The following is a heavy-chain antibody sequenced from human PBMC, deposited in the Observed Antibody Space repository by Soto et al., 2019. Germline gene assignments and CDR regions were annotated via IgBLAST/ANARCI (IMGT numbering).Heavy chain of an antibody. J-gene: IGHJ3*02. CDR1: GGSISSYY. Sequence: SETLSLTCTVSGGSISSYYWSWIRQPPGKGLEWIGYIYYSGSTNYNPSLKSRVTISVDTSKNQFALKLSSVTAADPAVYYCARDTVSSGWYDAFEIWGQGAMVTVSS. D-gene: IGHD6-19*01. CDR2: IYYSGST. CDR3: ARDTVSSGWYDAFEI. V-gene: IGHV4-59*01.